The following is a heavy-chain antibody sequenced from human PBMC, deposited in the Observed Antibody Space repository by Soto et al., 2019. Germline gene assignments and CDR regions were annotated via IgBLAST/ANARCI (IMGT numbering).Heavy chain of an antibody. D-gene: IGHD6-19*01. CDR3: ARPTRQWLGLRYYYGMDV. CDR2: INHSGTT. V-gene: IGHV4-34*01. CDR1: GGSFSGYY. Sequence: SETLSLTCAVYGGSFSGYYWSWIRQPPGKGLEWIGEINHSGTTNYNPSLKSRVTISVDTSKNQFSLKLSSVTAADTAVYYCARPTRQWLGLRYYYGMDVWGQGTTVTGS. J-gene: IGHJ6*02.